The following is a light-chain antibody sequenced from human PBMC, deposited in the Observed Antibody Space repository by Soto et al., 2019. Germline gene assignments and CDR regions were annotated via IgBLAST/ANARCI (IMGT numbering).Light chain of an antibody. Sequence: AIQLTQSPSSLSASVGDRVTITCRASQGISSDLAWFQQKPGKATKVLIYDASSLESGVPSRFSGSGSGTDFTLTISSLQPEDFATYYCQQFNSYPLTFGGGTKVEIK. CDR3: QQFNSYPLT. CDR1: QGISSD. V-gene: IGKV1-13*02. J-gene: IGKJ4*01. CDR2: DAS.